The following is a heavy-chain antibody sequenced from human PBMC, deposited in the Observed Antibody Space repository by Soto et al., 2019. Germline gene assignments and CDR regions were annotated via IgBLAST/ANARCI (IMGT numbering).Heavy chain of an antibody. CDR3: ARGMSSGWPYVFDI. CDR2: INVADNT. J-gene: IGHJ3*02. V-gene: IGHV3-66*01. Sequence: EVQLVESGGGLVQSGGSLRLSCAASGLTVTNKYMTWVRQALGKGLEWVSIINVADNTYYADSVKGRFTISRDKSKNTLYLQMNSLRAEDTAVYYCARGMSSGWPYVFDIWAEGQRSPSLQ. CDR1: GLTVTNKY. D-gene: IGHD6-19*01.